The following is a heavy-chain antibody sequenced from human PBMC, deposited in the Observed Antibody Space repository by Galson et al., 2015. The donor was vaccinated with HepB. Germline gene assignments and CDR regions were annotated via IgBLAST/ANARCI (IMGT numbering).Heavy chain of an antibody. Sequence: SVKVSCKASGGTFSSYAISWVRQAPGQGLEWMGGIIPIFGTANYAQKFQGRVTITADESTSTAYMELSSLKASDTAMYYCARLGNYFLDYWGQGTLVTVSS. CDR2: IIPIFGTA. CDR3: ARLGNYFLDY. J-gene: IGHJ4*02. CDR1: GGTFSSYA. V-gene: IGHV1-69*13. D-gene: IGHD4-11*01.